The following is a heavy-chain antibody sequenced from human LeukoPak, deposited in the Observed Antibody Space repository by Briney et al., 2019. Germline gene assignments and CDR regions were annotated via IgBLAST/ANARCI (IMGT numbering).Heavy chain of an antibody. Sequence: ASVKVSCKASGHTFTRNGFSWVRQAPGQGLEWMGWISAYNGDTIYAQKFQGRVTMTTDTSTSTAYMELRSLRSDDTAVYYCARDYVEMSTIRDFGYWSQGTLVTVSS. V-gene: IGHV1-18*01. CDR2: ISAYNGDT. CDR1: GHTFTRNG. D-gene: IGHD5-24*01. CDR3: ARDYVEMSTIRDFGY. J-gene: IGHJ4*02.